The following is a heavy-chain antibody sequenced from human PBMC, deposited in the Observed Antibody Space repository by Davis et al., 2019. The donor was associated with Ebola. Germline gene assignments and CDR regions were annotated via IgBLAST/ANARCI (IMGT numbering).Heavy chain of an antibody. CDR3: ARTSIVGTTTTASDI. V-gene: IGHV1-18*01. Sequence: AASVKVSCKTFGYTFTSYGITWVRQAPGQGLERMGWISAYNGKTSYAQNFQDRVTMTTDTSTGTAYLDLRSLRSDDTAVYFCARTSIVGTTTTASDIWGQGTLVTVSS. J-gene: IGHJ3*02. CDR2: ISAYNGKT. CDR1: GYTFTSYG. D-gene: IGHD1-26*01.